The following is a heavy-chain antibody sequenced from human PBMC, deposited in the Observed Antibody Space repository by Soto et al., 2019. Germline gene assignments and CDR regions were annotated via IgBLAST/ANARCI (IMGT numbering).Heavy chain of an antibody. V-gene: IGHV4-34*01. CDR2: INHSGST. CDR3: ARGDPQASYNWFDP. J-gene: IGHJ5*02. CDR1: GGSFSGYY. Sequence: PSETLSLTCAVYGGSFSGYYWSWIRQPPGKGLEWIGEINHSGSTNYNPSLKSRVTISVDTSKNQFSLKLSSVTAADTAVYYCARGDPQASYNWFDPWGQGTLATVSS.